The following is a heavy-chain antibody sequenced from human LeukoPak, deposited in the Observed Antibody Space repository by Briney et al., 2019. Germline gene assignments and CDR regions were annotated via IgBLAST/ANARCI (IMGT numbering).Heavy chain of an antibody. J-gene: IGHJ3*01. Sequence: RPGGSLRLSCVASGLTFDDHGMSWVRQAPGKGLEWVSGINWNGGTTTYADSVRGRFTISRDNAQNSLYLQMNSLSGDDTAVYYCTSSSRWGQGTLVTVSS. V-gene: IGHV3-20*04. CDR1: GLTFDDHG. CDR3: TSSSR. CDR2: INWNGGTT.